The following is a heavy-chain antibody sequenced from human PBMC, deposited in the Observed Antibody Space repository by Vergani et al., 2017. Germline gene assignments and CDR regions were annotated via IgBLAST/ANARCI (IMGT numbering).Heavy chain of an antibody. Sequence: QMQLQESGPGLVKASETLSLTCTVSGDSVISTDYHWGWIRQPPGKGLEWIGSMDYSGSTPYNPSLGSRISISFETPKNQFSLRLTSVTAADTAVYYCASKRGACRAAYCHSYDFWGPGTLVGVSS. V-gene: IGHV4-39*01. J-gene: IGHJ4*02. D-gene: IGHD2-15*01. CDR3: ASKRGACRAAYCHSYDF. CDR2: MDYSGST. CDR1: GDSVISTDYH.